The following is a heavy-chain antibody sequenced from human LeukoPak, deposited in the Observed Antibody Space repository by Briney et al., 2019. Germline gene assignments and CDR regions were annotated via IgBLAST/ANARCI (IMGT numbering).Heavy chain of an antibody. Sequence: SETLSLTCTVSGGSISSSSYYWGWIRQPPGKGLEWIGSIYYSGSTYYNPSLKSRVTISVDTSKNQFSLKLSSVTAADTAVYYCARTPIVGATSSYFDYWGQGTLVTVSS. CDR2: IYYSGST. V-gene: IGHV4-39*07. CDR3: ARTPIVGATSSYFDY. CDR1: GGSISSSSYY. D-gene: IGHD1-26*01. J-gene: IGHJ4*02.